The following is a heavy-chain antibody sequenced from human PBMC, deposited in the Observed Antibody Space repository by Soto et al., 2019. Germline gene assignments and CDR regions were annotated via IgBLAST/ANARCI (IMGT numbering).Heavy chain of an antibody. D-gene: IGHD1-1*01. Sequence: QVQLQQWGAGLLKPSETLSLTCAVYGGSVSSGSYYWSWIRQPPGKGLKWIGEMSHSGGTHFNPSPKSRVPISVDTSKKQFSLKMSFVTAADTALYYCARVERGTATTVVDAFDIWGPGTMVTVSS. CDR1: GGSVSSGSYY. CDR2: MSHSGGT. V-gene: IGHV4-34*01. CDR3: ARVERGTATTVVDAFDI. J-gene: IGHJ3*02.